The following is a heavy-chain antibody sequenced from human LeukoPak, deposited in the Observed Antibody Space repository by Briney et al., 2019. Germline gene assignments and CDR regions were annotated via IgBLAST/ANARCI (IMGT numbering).Heavy chain of an antibody. CDR3: AKDLSGHNRPIDY. Sequence: GGSLRLSCAASGFIFSTYAMAWVRQAPGKGLEWVSTISDSGAHIFYADSVQGRFAISRDNSKNTLYLQMNSLRADDTAIYFCAKDLSGHNRPIDYWGQGTLVTVSS. D-gene: IGHD1-14*01. J-gene: IGHJ4*02. V-gene: IGHV3-23*01. CDR2: ISDSGAHI. CDR1: GFIFSTYA.